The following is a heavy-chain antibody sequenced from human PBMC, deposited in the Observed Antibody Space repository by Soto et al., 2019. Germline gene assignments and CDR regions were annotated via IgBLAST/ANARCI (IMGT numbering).Heavy chain of an antibody. CDR3: ARDHFYYYDSSGYLGSGWFDP. CDR2: ISYDGSNK. Sequence: QVQLVESGGGVVQPGRSLRLSCAASGFTFSSYAMHWVRQAPGKGLEWVAVISYDGSNKYYADSVKGRFTISRDNSKNTLYLQMNSLRAEDTAVYYCARDHFYYYDSSGYLGSGWFDPWGQGTLVTVSS. J-gene: IGHJ5*02. D-gene: IGHD3-22*01. CDR1: GFTFSSYA. V-gene: IGHV3-30-3*01.